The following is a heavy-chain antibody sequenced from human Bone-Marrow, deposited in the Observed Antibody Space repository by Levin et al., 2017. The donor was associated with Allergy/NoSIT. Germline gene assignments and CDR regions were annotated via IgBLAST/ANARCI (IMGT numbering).Heavy chain of an antibody. CDR1: GFTFTKYG. D-gene: IGHD2-2*01. CDR2: LSYDGRNK. CDR3: AKDPCSSATCYGTYYYFDGMDA. V-gene: IGHV3-30*02. Sequence: GGSLRLSCAASGFTFTKYGMHWVRQAPGKGLEWLAYLSYDGRNKYYAESVKGRFTMSRDNVTDRLFLQMDSLRTDDTAVYFCAKDPCSSATCYGTYYYFDGMDAWGRGTTVTVSS. J-gene: IGHJ6*02.